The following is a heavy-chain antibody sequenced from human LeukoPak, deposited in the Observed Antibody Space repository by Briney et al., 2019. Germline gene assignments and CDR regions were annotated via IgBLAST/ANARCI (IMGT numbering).Heavy chain of an antibody. J-gene: IGHJ5*02. V-gene: IGHV4-39*01. CDR1: GGSISSSSYY. Sequence: KPSETLSLTCTVPGGSISSSSYYWGWIRQPPGKGLEWIGSIYYSGSTYYNPSLKSRVTISVDTSKNQFSLKLSSVTAADTAVYYCARQSGYCSSTSCYAWFDPWGQGTLVTVSS. CDR3: ARQSGYCSSTSCYAWFDP. CDR2: IYYSGST. D-gene: IGHD2-2*01.